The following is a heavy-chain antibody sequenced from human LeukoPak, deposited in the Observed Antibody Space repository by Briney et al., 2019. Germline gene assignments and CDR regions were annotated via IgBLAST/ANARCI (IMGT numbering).Heavy chain of an antibody. J-gene: IGHJ4*02. CDR1: GGSINSYY. D-gene: IGHD3-10*01. Sequence: PSETLSLTCTVSGGSINSYYWNWIRQPPGKGLEWIGNIYYSGSSYYNPSLKSRVTISVDTSKNQFSLKLSSVTAADTAVYYCARLSWFGELLSFYFDYWGQGTLVTVSS. CDR2: IYYSGSS. CDR3: ARLSWFGELLSFYFDY. V-gene: IGHV4-59*08.